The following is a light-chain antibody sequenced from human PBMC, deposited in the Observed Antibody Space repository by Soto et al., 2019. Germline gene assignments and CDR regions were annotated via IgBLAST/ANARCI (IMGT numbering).Light chain of an antibody. CDR1: SCNIGINT. Sequence: SALTQPASASGTTGQRVNIYCYGSSCNIGINTLICSHHLPRTAPKLLIYSNNQRPSGVPDRFSGSKSGTSASLAISGLQSEDEADYYCAAWDDSVNGYVFGSGTKVTVL. CDR3: AAWDDSVNGYV. V-gene: IGLV1-44*01. CDR2: SNN. J-gene: IGLJ1*01.